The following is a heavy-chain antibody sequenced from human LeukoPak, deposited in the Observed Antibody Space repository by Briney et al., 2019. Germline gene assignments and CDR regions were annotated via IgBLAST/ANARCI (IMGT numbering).Heavy chain of an antibody. V-gene: IGHV3-49*04. CDR1: GFTFGDYA. CDR3: TRLGADLTGYYMGYWGFDY. CDR2: IRSKAYGGTT. J-gene: IGHJ4*02. Sequence: GGSLRLSCTASGFTFGDYAMSWVRQAPGKGLEWVGFIRSKAYGGTTEYAASVKGRFTISRDDSKSIAYLQMNSLKTEDTAVYYCTRLGADLTGYYMGYWGFDYWGQGTLVTVSS. D-gene: IGHD3-9*01.